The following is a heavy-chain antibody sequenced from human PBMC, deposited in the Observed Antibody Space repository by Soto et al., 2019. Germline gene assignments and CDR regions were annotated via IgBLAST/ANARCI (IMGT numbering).Heavy chain of an antibody. J-gene: IGHJ6*03. CDR2: ISGSGGST. V-gene: IGHV3-23*01. Sequence: KGLEWVSAISGSGGSTYYADSVKGRFTISRDNSKNTLYLQMNSLRAEDTAVYYCAKDIRYCSSTSCPTYYYYYMDVWGKGTTVSVSS. D-gene: IGHD2-2*01. CDR3: AKDIRYCSSTSCPTYYYYYMDV.